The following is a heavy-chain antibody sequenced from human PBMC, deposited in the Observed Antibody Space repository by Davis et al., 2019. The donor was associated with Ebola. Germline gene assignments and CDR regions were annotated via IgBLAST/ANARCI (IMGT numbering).Heavy chain of an antibody. Sequence: PGGSLRLSCAASGFTFSSYAMHWVRQAPGKGLEWVAVISYDGSNKYYADSVKGRFTISRDNSKNTRYLQMNSLRAEDTAVYYCAKGPVQKWLLPSDAFDIWGQGTMVTVSS. CDR1: GFTFSSYA. V-gene: IGHV3-30-3*01. D-gene: IGHD3-22*01. CDR2: ISYDGSNK. J-gene: IGHJ3*02. CDR3: AKGPVQKWLLPSDAFDI.